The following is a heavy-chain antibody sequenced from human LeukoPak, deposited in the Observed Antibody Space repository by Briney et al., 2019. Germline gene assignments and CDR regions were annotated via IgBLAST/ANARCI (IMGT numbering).Heavy chain of an antibody. CDR1: GYTFTSYG. CDR3: ARDVRERYYDSSGYPDY. V-gene: IGHV1-18*01. Sequence: GASVKVSCKASGYTFTSYGISWVRQAPGQGLDWMGWISAYNGNTNYAQKLQGRVTIPTDTSTSTAYMELRSLRSDDTAVYYCARDVRERYYDSSGYPDYWGQGTLVTVSS. CDR2: ISAYNGNT. J-gene: IGHJ4*02. D-gene: IGHD3-22*01.